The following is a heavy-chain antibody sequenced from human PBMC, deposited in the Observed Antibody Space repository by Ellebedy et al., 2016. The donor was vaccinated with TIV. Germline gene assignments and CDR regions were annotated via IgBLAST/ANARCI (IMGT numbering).Heavy chain of an antibody. CDR1: GFTFSSYG. Sequence: GESLKISXAASGFTFSSYGMHWVRQAPGKGLEWVAVISYDGSNKYYADSVKGRFTISRDNSKNTLYLQMNSLRAEDTAVYYCAKSITMVRGAQAFDYWGQGTLVTVSS. J-gene: IGHJ4*02. V-gene: IGHV3-30*18. D-gene: IGHD3-10*01. CDR2: ISYDGSNK. CDR3: AKSITMVRGAQAFDY.